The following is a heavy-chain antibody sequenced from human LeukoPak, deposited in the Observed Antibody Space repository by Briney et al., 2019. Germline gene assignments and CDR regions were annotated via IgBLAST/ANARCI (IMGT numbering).Heavy chain of an antibody. J-gene: IGHJ4*02. Sequence: GGSLRLSCAASGFTFSSYWMSWVRQAPGKGLEWVANTNQDVSERNYVDSVKGRFTISRDNSKNTLYLQMNSLRAEDTAVYYCAKAYHYDILTGYYGPSNYWGQGTLVTVSS. CDR1: GFTFSSYW. D-gene: IGHD3-9*01. CDR2: TNQDVSER. CDR3: AKAYHYDILTGYYGPSNY. V-gene: IGHV3-7*05.